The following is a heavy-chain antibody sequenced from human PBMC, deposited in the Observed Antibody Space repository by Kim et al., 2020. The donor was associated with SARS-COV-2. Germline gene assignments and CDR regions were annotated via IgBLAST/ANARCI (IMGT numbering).Heavy chain of an antibody. CDR1: GGSISSYY. V-gene: IGHV4-59*08. CDR3: ARVPLRSLGYCSGGSCYAENYYYYGMDV. J-gene: IGHJ6*02. Sequence: SETLSLTCTVSGGSISSYYWSWIRQPPGKGLEWIGYIYYSGSTNYNPSLKSRVTISVDTSKNQFSLKLSSVTAADTAVYYCARVPLRSLGYCSGGSCYAENYYYYGMDVWGQGTTVTVSS. D-gene: IGHD2-15*01. CDR2: IYYSGST.